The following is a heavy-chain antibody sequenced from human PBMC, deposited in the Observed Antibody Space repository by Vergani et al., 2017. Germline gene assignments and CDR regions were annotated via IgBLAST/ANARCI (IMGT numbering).Heavy chain of an antibody. CDR2: IYTSGST. CDR3: ARMGGYDEGDAFRIGYFDS. CDR1: GGSFSTGGQS. V-gene: IGHV4-61*02. J-gene: IGHJ4*02. D-gene: IGHD3-22*01. Sequence: QVQLQESGPGLVKPSQTLSLTCTVSGGSFSTGGQSWTWLRQSAGKGLEWIGRIYTSGSTNYNPSLKSRVTISVDTSKNQFSLKLSSVTAADTAVYYCARMGGYDEGDAFRIGYFDSWGPGILVTVSS.